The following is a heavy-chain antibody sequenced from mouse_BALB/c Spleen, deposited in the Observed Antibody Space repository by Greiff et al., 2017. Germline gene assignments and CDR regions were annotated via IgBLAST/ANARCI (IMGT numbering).Heavy chain of an antibody. CDR1: GYTFTSYW. J-gene: IGHJ2*01. CDR3: TRSPYYYGNYFDY. D-gene: IGHD1-1*01. V-gene: IGHV1-5*01. Sequence: EVQLQQSGTVLARPGASVKMSCKASGYTFTSYWMHWVKQRPGQGLEWIGAIYPGNSDTSYNQKFKGKAKLTAVTSTSTAYMELSSLTNEDSAVYYCTRSPYYYGNYFDYWGQGTTLTVSS. CDR2: IYPGNSDT.